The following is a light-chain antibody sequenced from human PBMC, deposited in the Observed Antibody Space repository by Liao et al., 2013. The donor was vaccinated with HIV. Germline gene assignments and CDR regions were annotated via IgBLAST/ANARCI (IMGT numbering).Light chain of an antibody. Sequence: SYVLTQPPSVSVAPGETARISCGGNNIGSKSVHWYQQKPGLAPVLVMSYDTNRPSGIPERFSGSNSDNTATLTISRVEAGDEADYYCQVWDSNSDHPYVFGSGTKVTVL. V-gene: IGLV3-21*01. CDR2: YDT. CDR1: NIGSKS. J-gene: IGLJ1*01. CDR3: QVWDSNSDHPYV.